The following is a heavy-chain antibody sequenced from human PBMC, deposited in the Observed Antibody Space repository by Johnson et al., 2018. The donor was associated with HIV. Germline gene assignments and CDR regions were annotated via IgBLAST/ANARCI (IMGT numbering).Heavy chain of an antibody. D-gene: IGHD6-19*01. CDR1: GFTFSSYG. V-gene: IGHV3-30*02. Sequence: VQLVESGGGVVQPGGSLRLSCAASGFTFSSYGMHWVRQAPGKGLEWVAFIRYDGSNKYYADSVKGLFTISRDNSKNTLYLQINSLGAEDTAVYYCAKAGYSSGWYGRVDAFDIWGQGTMVTVSS. J-gene: IGHJ3*02. CDR2: IRYDGSNK. CDR3: AKAGYSSGWYGRVDAFDI.